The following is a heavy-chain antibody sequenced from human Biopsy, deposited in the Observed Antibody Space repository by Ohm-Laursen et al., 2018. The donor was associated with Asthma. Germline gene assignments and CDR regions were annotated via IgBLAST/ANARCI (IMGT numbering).Heavy chain of an antibody. D-gene: IGHD4-17*01. J-gene: IGHJ4*02. V-gene: IGHV1-24*01. CDR1: GYSLTDLS. CDR3: ASDFPKDYVRYNFQF. CDR2: QDHEEGGT. Sequence: ASVKVSCKISGYSLTDLSMHWVRQAPGKGLGWMGGQDHEEGGTVNARRFQGRVTMTEDTSTDTAYMELSSLSSDDTAVYYCASDFPKDYVRYNFQFWGQGTLVTVSS.